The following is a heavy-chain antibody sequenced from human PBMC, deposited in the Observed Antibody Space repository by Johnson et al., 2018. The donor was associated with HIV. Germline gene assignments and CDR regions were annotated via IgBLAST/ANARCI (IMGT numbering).Heavy chain of an antibody. J-gene: IGHJ3*01. CDR2: ISSSGSTI. Sequence: QVQLVESGGGLVKPGGSLRLSCAASGFIFCDYYMTWIRQAPGKGLESISYISSSGSTIYYAESVKGRFTISRDNANNSLYLQMNSLRAEDTALYYCTTRLNSGTYWGNYDFDVWGQGTMVTVSS. V-gene: IGHV3-11*01. D-gene: IGHD1-26*01. CDR3: TTRLNSGTYWGNYDFDV. CDR1: GFIFCDYY.